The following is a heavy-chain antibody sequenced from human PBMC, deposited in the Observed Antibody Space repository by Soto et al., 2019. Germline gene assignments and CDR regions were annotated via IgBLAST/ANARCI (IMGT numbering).Heavy chain of an antibody. CDR2: ISYDGSNK. Sequence: QVQLVESGGGVVQPGRSLRLSCAASGFPFTTYGMHWVREGQGKGLEWVAVISYDGSNKYYADSVKGRFTISRDNSKNTLYLQMNSLRPEDTALYYCVGGQYYFDYRGQGTLVTLSS. V-gene: IGHV3-30*03. D-gene: IGHD3-10*01. CDR3: VGGQYYFDY. J-gene: IGHJ4*02. CDR1: GFPFTTYG.